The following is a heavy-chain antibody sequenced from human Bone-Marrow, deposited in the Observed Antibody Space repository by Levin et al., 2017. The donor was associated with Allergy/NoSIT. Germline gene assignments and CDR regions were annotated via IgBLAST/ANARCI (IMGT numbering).Heavy chain of an antibody. CDR3: TRHVAPVDNWFDP. CDR1: GFSFSGSV. D-gene: IGHD4-23*01. V-gene: IGHV3-73*01. CDR2: IRSKANSYTT. J-gene: IGHJ5*02. Sequence: PSETLSLTCAASGFSFSGSVIHWVRQASGKGLEWVGLIRSKANSYTTAYTASVRGRFTISRDDSKNTAYLQMNNLKTEDTAVYYCTRHVAPVDNWFDPWGQGILVTVSS.